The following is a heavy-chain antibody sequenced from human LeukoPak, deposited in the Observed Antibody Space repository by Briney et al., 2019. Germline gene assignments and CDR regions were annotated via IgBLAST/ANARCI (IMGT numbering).Heavy chain of an antibody. CDR2: IYHSGST. CDR1: GGSISSSNW. Sequence: SGTLSLTCAVSGGSISSSNWWNWVRQPPGKGLEWIGEIYHSGSTNYNPSLKSRVTISVDKSKNQFSLKLSSVTAADTAMYYCARHEDPYSSGWGDYYYGMDVWGQGTTVTVSS. D-gene: IGHD6-19*01. CDR3: ARHEDPYSSGWGDYYYGMDV. V-gene: IGHV4-4*02. J-gene: IGHJ6*02.